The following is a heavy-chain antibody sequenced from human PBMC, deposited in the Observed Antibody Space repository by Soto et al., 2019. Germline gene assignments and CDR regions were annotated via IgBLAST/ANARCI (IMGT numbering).Heavy chain of an antibody. J-gene: IGHJ4*02. CDR3: ARKLTGYCSSPSCYYDY. CDR2: ITSSSSYI. CDR1: GFTFSSYR. V-gene: IGHV3-21*01. Sequence: GGSLRLSCAASGFTFSSYRMNWVRQAPGKGLEWVSSITSSSSYIYYADSVKGRFTISRDNAKNSLYLQMNSLRAEDTAVYYRARKLTGYCSSPSCYYDYGGRGTLVTVSS. D-gene: IGHD2-2*01.